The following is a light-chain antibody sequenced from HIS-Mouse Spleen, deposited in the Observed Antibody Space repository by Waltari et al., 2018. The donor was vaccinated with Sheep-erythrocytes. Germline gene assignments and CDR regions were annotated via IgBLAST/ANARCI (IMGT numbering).Light chain of an antibody. CDR1: SSSVGGYHY. CDR2: DVS. J-gene: IGLJ1*01. CDR3: CSYAGSYNHV. V-gene: IGLV2-11*01. Sequence: QSALTQPRSVSGSPGQSVTISCTGTSSSVGGYHYVSWYQPHPGKAPKLMIYDVSKRPSGVPDRFSGSKSGNTASLTISGLQAEDEADYYCCSYAGSYNHVFATGTKVTVL.